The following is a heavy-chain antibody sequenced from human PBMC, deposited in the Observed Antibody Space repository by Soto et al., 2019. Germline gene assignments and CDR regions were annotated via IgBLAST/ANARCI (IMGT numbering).Heavy chain of an antibody. V-gene: IGHV3-74*01. D-gene: IGHD5-18*01. CDR3: ARCGYTYGYDGDG. Sequence: EVQLVESGGGLVQQGGSLRRSCAASGFTFSGYWMHWVRQAPGTGLVWVSSINSDGSSTSYADSVKGRVTISRDNAKNTLYLQMNSLRAEDTAVYYCARCGYTYGYDGDGLGQWTTVTFSS. CDR1: GFTFSGYW. J-gene: IGHJ6*02. CDR2: INSDGSST.